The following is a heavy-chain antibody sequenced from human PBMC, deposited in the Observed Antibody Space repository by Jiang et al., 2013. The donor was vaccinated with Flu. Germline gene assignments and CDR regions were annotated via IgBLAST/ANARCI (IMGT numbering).Heavy chain of an antibody. CDR1: GYSISGGYV. CDR3: ARRVSNYALDV. J-gene: IGHJ6*01. V-gene: IGHV4-38-2*01. CDR2: IYHSGST. Sequence: SLTCAVSGYSISGGYVLGLDPAAPRKGLEWIGSIYHSGSTYNSPSLKSRVTISVDTSKNRFSLKMSSVTAADTAVYYCARRVSNYALDVWGQGTTVTVSS.